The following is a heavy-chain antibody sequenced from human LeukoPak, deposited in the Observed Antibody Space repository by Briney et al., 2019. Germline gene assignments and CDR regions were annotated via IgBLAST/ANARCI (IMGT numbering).Heavy chain of an antibody. V-gene: IGHV3-23*01. CDR2: ISGSGGST. D-gene: IGHD3-10*01. CDR1: GFTFSSYA. Sequence: GGSLRLSCAASGFTFSSYAMSWVRQAPGKGLEWVSAISGSGGSTYYADSVKGRFTISRDNSKNTLYLQMNSLRAEDTAVYYCARASPCYYGSGRNYWGQGTLVTVSS. CDR3: ARASPCYYGSGRNY. J-gene: IGHJ4*02.